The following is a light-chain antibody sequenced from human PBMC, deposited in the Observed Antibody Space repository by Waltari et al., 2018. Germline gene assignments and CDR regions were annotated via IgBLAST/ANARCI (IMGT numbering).Light chain of an antibody. Sequence: RATLSCRASQSVSSSYLAWYQQKPGQAPRLLIYGASSRATGIPDRISGSGSGTDFTLTLSSLEPEDFAVYYCQQHGTSPFTFGQGTKVEIK. CDR1: QSVSSSY. J-gene: IGKJ2*01. CDR2: GAS. CDR3: QQHGTSPFT. V-gene: IGKV3-20*01.